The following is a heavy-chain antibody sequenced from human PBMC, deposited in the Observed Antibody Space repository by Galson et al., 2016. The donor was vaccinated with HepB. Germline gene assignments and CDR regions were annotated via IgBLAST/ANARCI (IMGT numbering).Heavy chain of an antibody. D-gene: IGHD7-27*01. CDR2: FNPIFDTA. Sequence: SVKVSCKASGGTFTSYAISWVRQAPGQGLEWMGGFNPIFDTANYAQKFQGRVTITADESTSTAYMELSSLRSEDTAVYYCAKTGDGREDYWGQGTLVTVSS. J-gene: IGHJ4*02. CDR1: GGTFTSYA. CDR3: AKTGDGREDY. V-gene: IGHV1-69*13.